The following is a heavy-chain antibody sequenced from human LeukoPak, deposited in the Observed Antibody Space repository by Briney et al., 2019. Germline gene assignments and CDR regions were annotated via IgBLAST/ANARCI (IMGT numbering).Heavy chain of an antibody. J-gene: IGHJ3*02. Sequence: TGGSLRLSCAASGSPVSDNYMTWVRQAPGKGLEWVSVIYNGGTTKYADSVKGRFIISRDNSRNMLYLQMISLRVEDTAVYYCARVATMVRVPLDALVIWGQGTMVSVSS. CDR1: GSPVSDNY. D-gene: IGHD3-10*01. V-gene: IGHV3-66*01. CDR3: ARVATMVRVPLDALVI. CDR2: IYNGGTT.